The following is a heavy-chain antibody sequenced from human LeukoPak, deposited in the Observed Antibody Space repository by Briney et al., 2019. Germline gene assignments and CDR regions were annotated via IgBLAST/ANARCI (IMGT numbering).Heavy chain of an antibody. CDR2: ISSSGSTI. CDR1: GFTFSSYE. CDR3: ARDVFGEYPYWFDP. J-gene: IGHJ5*02. D-gene: IGHD3-10*02. Sequence: PGGSLRLSCVVSGFTFSSYEMNWVRQAPGKGLEWVSYISSSGSTIEYADSVKGRFTISRDNAKNSLYLQMNSLRAEDTAVYYCARDVFGEYPYWFDPWGQGTLVTVSS. V-gene: IGHV3-48*03.